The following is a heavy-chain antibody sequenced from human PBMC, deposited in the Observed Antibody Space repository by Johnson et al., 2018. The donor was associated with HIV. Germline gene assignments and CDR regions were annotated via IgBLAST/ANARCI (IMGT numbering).Heavy chain of an antibody. D-gene: IGHD6-13*01. CDR2: ISYDGSNR. V-gene: IGHV3-30*01. CDR3: AREEDGYSSSWYGSTFDV. Sequence: QVQLVESGGGVVQPGRSLTLSCAASGFTFSYYAMHWVRQAPGEGLEWVAVISYDGSNRYYADSVRGRFTISRANSRNTLFLQMKSLRTEDTAGYYCAREEDGYSSSWYGSTFDVWGQGTMVTVSS. CDR1: GFTFSYYA. J-gene: IGHJ3*01.